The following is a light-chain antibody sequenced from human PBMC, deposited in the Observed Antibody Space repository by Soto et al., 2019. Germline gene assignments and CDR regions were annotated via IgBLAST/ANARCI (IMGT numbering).Light chain of an antibody. CDR1: QSVSSSY. V-gene: IGKV3-20*01. Sequence: EIVLTQSPGTLSLSPGERATLSCRASQSVSSSYLAWCQQKPGQAPRLLIYGASSRATGVPDRFSGSGSGTDFTLTISRLEPEDFAVYNCQQYGSSPFTFGPGTKVDIK. CDR3: QQYGSSPFT. J-gene: IGKJ3*01. CDR2: GAS.